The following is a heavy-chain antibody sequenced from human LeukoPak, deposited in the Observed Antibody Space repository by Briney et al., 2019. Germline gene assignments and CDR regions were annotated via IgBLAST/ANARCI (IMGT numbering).Heavy chain of an antibody. D-gene: IGHD4-17*01. CDR2: ISGSGGST. Sequence: PGGSLRLSCAASGFTFSSYAMSWVRQAPGKGLEWVSAISGSGGSTYYADSVKGRFTISRDNSKNTLYLQMNSLRAEDTAVYYCARGGDDYGDYYFDYWGQGTLVTVSS. J-gene: IGHJ4*02. CDR1: GFTFSSYA. CDR3: ARGGDDYGDYYFDY. V-gene: IGHV3-23*01.